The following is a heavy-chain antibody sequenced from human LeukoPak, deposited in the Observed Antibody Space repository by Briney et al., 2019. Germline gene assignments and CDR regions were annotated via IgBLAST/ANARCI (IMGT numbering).Heavy chain of an antibody. CDR3: ARASSGLYFLDY. CDR1: GYTFTSYY. D-gene: IGHD6-19*01. V-gene: IGHV1-2*06. J-gene: IGHJ4*02. Sequence: GASVKVSCKASGYTFTSYYIHWVRQAPGQGLEWMGRIIPNSGDTKYAQKFQGRVAMTRDTSISTVYMELSGLRSDDTAVYHCARASSGLYFLDYWGQGTLVTVSS. CDR2: IIPNSGDT.